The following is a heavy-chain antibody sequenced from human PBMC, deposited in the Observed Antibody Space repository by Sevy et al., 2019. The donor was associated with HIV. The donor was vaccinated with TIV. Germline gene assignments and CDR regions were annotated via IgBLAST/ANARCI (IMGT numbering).Heavy chain of an antibody. CDR3: ARPNCTCSADWFDT. J-gene: IGHJ5*02. CDR2: ISGSGGLT. CDR1: EFTSRAFA. D-gene: IGHD6-19*01. V-gene: IGHV3-23*01. Sequence: GGSLRLSCTVTEFTSRAFAMSWVRQTPEKGLEWVSSISGSGGLTHYADSVKGRFTISRDKSLGTVYLQMNSLAVDDTAVYYCARPNCTCSADWFDTWGQGTLVTVSS.